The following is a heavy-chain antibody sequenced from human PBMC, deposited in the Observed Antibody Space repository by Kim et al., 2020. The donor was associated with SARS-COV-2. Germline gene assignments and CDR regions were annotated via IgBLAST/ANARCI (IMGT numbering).Heavy chain of an antibody. V-gene: IGHV3-23*01. J-gene: IGHJ6*02. Sequence: GKGRLTISRDKAENTLYLQMNSLRAEDTAVYYCAKSIAVAGNYYYGMDVWGQGTTVTVSS. D-gene: IGHD6-19*01. CDR3: AKSIAVAGNYYYGMDV.